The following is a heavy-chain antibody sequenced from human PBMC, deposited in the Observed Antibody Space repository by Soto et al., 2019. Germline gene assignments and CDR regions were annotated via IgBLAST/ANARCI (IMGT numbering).Heavy chain of an antibody. CDR1: GGPIKTGDYY. J-gene: IGHJ4*02. V-gene: IGHV4-30-4*01. CDR3: ARAGFSYGHLLF. CDR2: VFYSGAT. D-gene: IGHD3-10*01. Sequence: SETLSLTCNVSGGPIKTGDYYWNWIRQPPGKGLEWIGYVFYSGATNYSPFLKSRAAISMDTSKNQFSLSLTSVTAADTAVYYCARAGFSYGHLLFWGQGIRVTVSS.